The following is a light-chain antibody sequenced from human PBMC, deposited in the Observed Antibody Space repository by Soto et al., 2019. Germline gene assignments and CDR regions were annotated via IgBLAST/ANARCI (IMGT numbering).Light chain of an antibody. Sequence: EIVLTQYPGTVSLPPGERATLSCRATQTIGNKLAWYLQRPGQAPRLLMYGASTRATDIPARFSGSGSGTEFTLTITGLQSEDFAVYYCQQYNGWPWTFGLGTKVDIK. CDR1: QTIGNK. V-gene: IGKV3-15*01. CDR3: QQYNGWPWT. CDR2: GAS. J-gene: IGKJ1*01.